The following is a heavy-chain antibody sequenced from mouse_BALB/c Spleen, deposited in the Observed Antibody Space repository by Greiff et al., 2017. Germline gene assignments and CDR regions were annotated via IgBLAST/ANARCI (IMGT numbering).Heavy chain of an antibody. Sequence: EVKLMESGGGLVQPGGSLKLSCAASGFTFSSYGMSWVRQTPDKRLELVATINSNGGSTYYPDSVKGRFTISRDNAENTLYLQMSSLKSEDTAMYYCARRTYDYYAMDYWGQGTSVTVSS. D-gene: IGHD2-12*01. J-gene: IGHJ4*01. V-gene: IGHV5-6-3*01. CDR2: INSNGGST. CDR1: GFTFSSYG. CDR3: ARRTYDYYAMDY.